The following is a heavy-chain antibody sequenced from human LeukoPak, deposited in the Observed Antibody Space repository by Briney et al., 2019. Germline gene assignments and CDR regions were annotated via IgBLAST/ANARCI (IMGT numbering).Heavy chain of an antibody. Sequence: EASVKVSCKASGYTFTRYAMNWVRQAPGEGLDLMGWINTNTGNPTYAQGFTGLFVLFLDTSVTSAYLQISNLKAEDTAVYYCARISNWDGDWGQGTLVTVSS. J-gene: IGHJ4*02. CDR3: ARISNWDGD. D-gene: IGHD1-20*01. CDR2: INTNTGNP. V-gene: IGHV7-4-1*02. CDR1: GYTFTRYA.